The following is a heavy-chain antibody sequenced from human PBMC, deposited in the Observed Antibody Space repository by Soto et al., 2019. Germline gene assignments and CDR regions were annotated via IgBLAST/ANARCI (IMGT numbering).Heavy chain of an antibody. Sequence: QVQLVESGGGVVQPGRSLRLSCAASGFTFSSYGMHWVRQAPGKGLEWVAVISYDGSNKYYADSVKGRFTISRDNSKNPLYLQMNSLRAEDTAVYYCAKDRCSSTSCYEDYYYGMDVWGQGTTVTVSS. V-gene: IGHV3-30*18. J-gene: IGHJ6*02. D-gene: IGHD2-2*01. CDR3: AKDRCSSTSCYEDYYYGMDV. CDR1: GFTFSSYG. CDR2: ISYDGSNK.